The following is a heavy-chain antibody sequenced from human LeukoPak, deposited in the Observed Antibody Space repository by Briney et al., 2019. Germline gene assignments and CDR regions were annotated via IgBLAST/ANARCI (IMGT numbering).Heavy chain of an antibody. Sequence: GGSLRLSCAASGFTFSTFTMHWVRLAPGKGLEWVALISYDGSHKYQADSVKGRFTISRDNVNNSLFLQMNSLRAEDTAVYYCARACDFCFTGADYWGQGSLVTVSS. J-gene: IGHJ4*02. CDR2: ISYDGSHK. CDR3: ARACDFCFTGADY. V-gene: IGHV3-30-3*01. CDR1: GFTFSTFT. D-gene: IGHD3/OR15-3a*01.